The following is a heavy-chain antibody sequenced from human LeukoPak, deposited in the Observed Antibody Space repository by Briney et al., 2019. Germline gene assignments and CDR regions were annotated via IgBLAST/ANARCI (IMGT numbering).Heavy chain of an antibody. J-gene: IGHJ4*02. D-gene: IGHD2-8*01. CDR2: IYYSGST. CDR1: GGSISSGGYY. CDR3: ARVNGDYFDH. V-gene: IGHV4-31*03. Sequence: PSQTLPLTCTVSGGSISSGGYYWSWIRQHPGKGLEWIGFIYYSGSTYYNPSLMSRVTISVGTSQNQFSMKLSSVTAADTAVYYCARVNGDYFDHWGQGTLVTVSS.